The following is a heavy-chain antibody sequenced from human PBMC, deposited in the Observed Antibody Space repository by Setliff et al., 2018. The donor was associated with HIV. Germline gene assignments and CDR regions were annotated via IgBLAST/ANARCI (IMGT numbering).Heavy chain of an antibody. Sequence: ASVKVSCKASGYTFTGYYMHWVRQAPGQGLEWMGWIKINSGGTKFTQKFQGRFTVSRDNAENSVYLQMNSLRAEDTAVYYCARDGGEYWGQGTLVTSPQ. J-gene: IGHJ4*02. CDR1: GYTFTGYY. D-gene: IGHD3-16*01. CDR3: ARDGGEY. V-gene: IGHV1-2*02. CDR2: IKINSGGT.